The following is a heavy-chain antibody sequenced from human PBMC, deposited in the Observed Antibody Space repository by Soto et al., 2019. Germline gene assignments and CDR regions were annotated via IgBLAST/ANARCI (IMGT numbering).Heavy chain of an antibody. CDR2: ISAYNGNT. CDR1: GYTFTSYG. D-gene: IGHD1-26*01. Sequence: ASVKVSCKASGYTFTSYGISWVRQAPGQGLEWMGWISAYNGNTNYAQKLQGRVTRTTDTSTSTAYMELRSLRSDDTAVYYCAGDLGEWYYYGMDVWGQGTTVTVSS. V-gene: IGHV1-18*01. J-gene: IGHJ6*02. CDR3: AGDLGEWYYYGMDV.